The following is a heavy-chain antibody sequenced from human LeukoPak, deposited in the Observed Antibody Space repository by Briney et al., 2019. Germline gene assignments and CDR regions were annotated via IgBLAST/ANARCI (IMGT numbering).Heavy chain of an antibody. V-gene: IGHV3-48*01. CDR3: ARDLYGDYVFDY. Sequence: GGSLGLSCAASGFTFSSYSMNWVRQAPGKGLEWVSYISSGSSTIYYADSVKGRFTISRDIAKNSLYLQMNSLRAEDTAVYYCARDLYGDYVFDYWGQGTLVTVSS. D-gene: IGHD4-17*01. CDR1: GFTFSSYS. J-gene: IGHJ4*02. CDR2: ISSGSSTI.